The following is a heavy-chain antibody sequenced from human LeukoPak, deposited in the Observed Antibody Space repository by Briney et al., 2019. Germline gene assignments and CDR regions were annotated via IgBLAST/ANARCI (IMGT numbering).Heavy chain of an antibody. CDR3: AREACSDGVCYFEY. J-gene: IGHJ4*02. V-gene: IGHV1-18*01. CDR1: GYTFTNYG. CDR2: ISAYNGDT. Sequence: EASVKVSCKASGYTFTNYGFSWVRQAPGEGLEWMGWISAYNGDTKYAQKSQGRVTITTDTFATTVYMELGSLRFDDAAVYYCAREACSDGVCYFEYWGQGTLVTVSS. D-gene: IGHD2-8*01.